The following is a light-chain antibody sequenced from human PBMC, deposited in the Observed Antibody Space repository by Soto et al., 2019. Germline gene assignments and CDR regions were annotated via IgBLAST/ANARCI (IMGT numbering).Light chain of an antibody. CDR2: AAS. Sequence: EIVMTQSPATLSVSPGERATLSCRASQSVRSNLAWHQQKPGQAPRLLIYAASTRATGVPARFSGSGSRTEFTLTISDLQSEDFAVYFCQHYDIWPLTFGGGTKVDIK. J-gene: IGKJ4*01. CDR1: QSVRSN. CDR3: QHYDIWPLT. V-gene: IGKV3-15*01.